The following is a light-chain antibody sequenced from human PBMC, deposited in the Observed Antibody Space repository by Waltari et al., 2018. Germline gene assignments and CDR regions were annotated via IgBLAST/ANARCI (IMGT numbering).Light chain of an antibody. CDR2: LNSDGSH. V-gene: IGLV4-69*01. J-gene: IGLJ3*02. CDR3: QTWDTDIRV. CDR1: SGHSSYA. Sequence: QLVLTQSPSASASLGASVKLTCTLSSGHSSYAIAWHQQQPEKGPRFLMKLNSDGSHSKGDGIPDRFSGSGSGTERYLTISSLQSEDEADYYCQTWDTDIRVFGGGTELTVL.